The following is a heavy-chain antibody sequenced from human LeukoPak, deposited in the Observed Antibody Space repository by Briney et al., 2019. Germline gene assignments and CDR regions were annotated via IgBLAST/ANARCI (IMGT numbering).Heavy chain of an antibody. CDR2: INQEGSEQ. V-gene: IGHV3-7*01. CDR3: ARDFLLFGVVVPTDF. D-gene: IGHD3-3*01. Sequence: GGSLRLSCAASGFTFNTFWMSWVRQAPGKGLEWVANINQEGSEQYYVDSVKGRFTISRDNAKNTLSLQMHSLRVEDTAIYYCARDFLLFGVVVPTDFWGQETMVAVSS. J-gene: IGHJ4*02. CDR1: GFTFNTFW.